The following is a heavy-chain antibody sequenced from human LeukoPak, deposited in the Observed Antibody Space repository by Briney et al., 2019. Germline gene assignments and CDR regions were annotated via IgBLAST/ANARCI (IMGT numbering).Heavy chain of an antibody. Sequence: PGGSLRLSCAASGFTFSSCAMSWVRQAPGKGLEWVSTIIDSGNSIYYADSAEGRFTVSRDNSKNTLYLQMNSLRAEDTAVYYCARVDGSSSLRYFDYWGQGTLVTVSS. D-gene: IGHD6-6*01. CDR2: IIDSGNSI. J-gene: IGHJ4*02. V-gene: IGHV3-23*01. CDR1: GFTFSSCA. CDR3: ARVDGSSSLRYFDY.